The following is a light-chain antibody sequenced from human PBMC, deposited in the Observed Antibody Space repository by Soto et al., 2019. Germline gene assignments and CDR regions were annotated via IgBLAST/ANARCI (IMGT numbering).Light chain of an antibody. CDR2: SNN. CDR3: AAWDDSLSGLV. Sequence: QSALTQPPSASGTPGQRVTISCSGSSSNIGSNYVYWYQQLPGTAPKLLIYSNNQRPSGVPDRFSGSKSGTSASLAISGLRSEDEADYYCAAWDDSLSGLVFGGGTKVTVL. J-gene: IGLJ3*02. V-gene: IGLV1-47*02. CDR1: SSNIGSNY.